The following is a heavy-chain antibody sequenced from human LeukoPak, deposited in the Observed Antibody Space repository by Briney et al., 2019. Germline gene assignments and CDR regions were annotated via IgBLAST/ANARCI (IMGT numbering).Heavy chain of an antibody. V-gene: IGHV1-2*02. D-gene: IGHD6-25*01. Sequence: ASVKVSCKTSGYNFNGFYMHWVRQAPGRGLEWMGWINPISGVAIYAQKFQGRVTMTRDTSISTAYMELINLRSADTAIYYCARDIAAGTPRAFDIWGQGAMVTVSS. CDR2: INPISGVA. CDR1: GYNFNGFY. CDR3: ARDIAAGTPRAFDI. J-gene: IGHJ3*02.